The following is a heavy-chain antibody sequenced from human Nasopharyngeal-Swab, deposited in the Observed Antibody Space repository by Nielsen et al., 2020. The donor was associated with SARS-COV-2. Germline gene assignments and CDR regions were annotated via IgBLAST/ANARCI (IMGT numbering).Heavy chain of an antibody. CDR1: GFTFSGYY. CDR3: ARDMGLYYDYYGGNHRYGNVFDL. D-gene: IGHD3-16*02. CDR2: IDRTGSSV. V-gene: IGHV3-11*01. Sequence: GGSLRLSCATDGFTFSGYYMNWVRQAQGKGLEWISYIDRTGSSVTYADSVKGRFTISRDNAKHSLYLQMDSLRVEDTAVYYCARDMGLYYDYYGGNHRYGNVFDLWGQGTRVTVSS. J-gene: IGHJ3*01.